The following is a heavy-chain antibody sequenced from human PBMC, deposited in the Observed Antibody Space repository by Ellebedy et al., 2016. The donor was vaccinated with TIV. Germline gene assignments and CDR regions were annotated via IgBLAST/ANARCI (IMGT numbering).Heavy chain of an antibody. Sequence: SETLSLTXTVSGGSISSGGYYWSWIRQHPGKGLEWIGYIYYSGSTYYNPSLKSRVTISVDTSKNQFSLKLSSVTAADTAVYYCARGRYGHSSSWYWGWGQGTLVTVSS. CDR2: IYYSGST. CDR1: GGSISSGGYY. CDR3: ARGRYGHSSSWYWG. D-gene: IGHD6-13*01. V-gene: IGHV4-31*03. J-gene: IGHJ4*02.